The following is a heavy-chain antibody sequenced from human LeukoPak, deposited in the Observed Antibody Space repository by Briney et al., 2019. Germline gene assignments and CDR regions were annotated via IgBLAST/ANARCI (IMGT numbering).Heavy chain of an antibody. V-gene: IGHV3-23*01. J-gene: IGHJ4*02. CDR2: ISGSGGST. D-gene: IGHD3-3*01. Sequence: PGGSLRLSCAASGSTFSSYAMSWVRQAPGKGLEWVSAISGSGGSTYYADSVKGRFTISRDNSKNTLYLQMNSLRAEDTAVYYCAKDHTIFGVVTHSNFDYWGQGTLVTVSS. CDR3: AKDHTIFGVVTHSNFDY. CDR1: GSTFSSYA.